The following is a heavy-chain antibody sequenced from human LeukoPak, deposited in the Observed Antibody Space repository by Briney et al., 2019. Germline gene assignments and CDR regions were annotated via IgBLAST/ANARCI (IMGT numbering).Heavy chain of an antibody. J-gene: IGHJ4*02. CDR3: AKGNSIAVSAFFDY. Sequence: PGGSLRLSCAASGFPFSTYWMHWVRQAPGKGLVWVSRISYDGHNTNYADSVKGRFTVSRDNAKNTLYLHMNSLRTEDTALYYCAKGNSIAVSAFFDYWGQGTLVTVSS. D-gene: IGHD6-19*01. V-gene: IGHV3-74*01. CDR2: ISYDGHNT. CDR1: GFPFSTYW.